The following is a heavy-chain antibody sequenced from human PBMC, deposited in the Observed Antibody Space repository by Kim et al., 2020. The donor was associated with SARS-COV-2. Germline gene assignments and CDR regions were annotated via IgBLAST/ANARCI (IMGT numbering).Heavy chain of an antibody. CDR2: INPNSGGT. Sequence: ASVKVSCKASGYTFTGYYMHWVRQAPGQGLEWMGWINPNSGGTNYAQKFQGRVTMTRDTSISTAYMELSRLRSDDTAVYYCARDGGYYYYYGMDVWGQGITVTVSS. CDR3: ARDGGYYYYYGMDV. CDR1: GYTFTGYY. D-gene: IGHD3-10*01. J-gene: IGHJ6*02. V-gene: IGHV1-2*02.